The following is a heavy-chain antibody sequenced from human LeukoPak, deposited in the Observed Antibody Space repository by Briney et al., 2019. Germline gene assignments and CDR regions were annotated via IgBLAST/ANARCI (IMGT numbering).Heavy chain of an antibody. CDR3: ATWEGSLDYYYYYYMDV. V-gene: IGHV3-7*01. Sequence: GGSLRLSCAASGFTFSYFEMNWVRQAPGKGLEWVANIKQDGSEKYYVDSVKGRFTISRDNAKNSLYLQMDSLRAEDTAVYYCATWEGSLDYYYYYYMDVWGKGTTVTISS. J-gene: IGHJ6*03. D-gene: IGHD1-26*01. CDR2: IKQDGSEK. CDR1: GFTFSYFE.